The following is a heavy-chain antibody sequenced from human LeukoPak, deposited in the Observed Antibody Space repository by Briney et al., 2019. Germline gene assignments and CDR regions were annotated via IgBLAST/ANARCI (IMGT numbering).Heavy chain of an antibody. CDR2: IYYSGST. J-gene: IGHJ4*02. Sequence: SETLSLTCTVSGGSISSYYWSWIRQPPGKGLEWIGYIYYSGSTNYNPSLKSRVTISVDKSKNQFSLKLSSVTAADTAVYYCASIAAAGHLDYWGQGTLVTVSS. D-gene: IGHD6-13*01. CDR3: ASIAAAGHLDY. CDR1: GGSISSYY. V-gene: IGHV4-59*12.